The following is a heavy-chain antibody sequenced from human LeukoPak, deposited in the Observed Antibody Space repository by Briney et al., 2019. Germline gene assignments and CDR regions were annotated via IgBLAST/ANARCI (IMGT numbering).Heavy chain of an antibody. CDR1: DFTVSDNY. D-gene: IGHD3-10*01. CDR2: ISDGGVT. CDR3: GGSGSYYTPSYY. J-gene: IGHJ4*02. Sequence: GGSLRLSCATSDFTVSDNYMSWVRQAPGRGLGWVSVISDGGVTYYADSVKGRFTISRDDSNDTLYLQMNSLRPEDTAVYYCGGSGSYYTPSYYWGQGTLVTVSS. V-gene: IGHV3-53*01.